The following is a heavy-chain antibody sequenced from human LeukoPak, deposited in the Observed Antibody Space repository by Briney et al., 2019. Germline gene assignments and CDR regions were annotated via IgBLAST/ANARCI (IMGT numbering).Heavy chain of an antibody. CDR2: ISSSSSYI. J-gene: IGHJ4*02. Sequence: PGGSLRLSCAASGFTFSNYDMHWVRQATAKGLELVSSISSSSSYIYYADSVKGRFTISRDNAKNSLYLQMNSLRAEDTAVYYCARVVSSSWPYFDYWGQGTLVTVSS. V-gene: IGHV3-21*01. CDR1: GFTFSNYD. D-gene: IGHD6-13*01. CDR3: ARVVSSSWPYFDY.